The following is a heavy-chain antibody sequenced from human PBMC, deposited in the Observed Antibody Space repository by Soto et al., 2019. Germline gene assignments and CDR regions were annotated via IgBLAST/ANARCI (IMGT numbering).Heavy chain of an antibody. CDR2: INHRGSL. CDR3: ARELPQRQGRNMDV. Sequence: SETLSLTCAVSGGSISGGGFSWSWIRQPPGKGLEWLGYINHRGSLYYNPSLKSRVSMSVDTSKNQFSLNLSSVTAADTAVYYCARELPQRQGRNMDVWGQGTTVTVSS. V-gene: IGHV4-30-2*05. J-gene: IGHJ6*02. D-gene: IGHD1-1*01. CDR1: GGSISGGGFS.